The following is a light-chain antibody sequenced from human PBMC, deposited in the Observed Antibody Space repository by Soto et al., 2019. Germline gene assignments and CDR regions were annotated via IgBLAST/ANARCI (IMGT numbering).Light chain of an antibody. CDR1: QSVGSNY. J-gene: IGKJ4*01. CDR3: QPYNNWPLT. Sequence: EFVLTQSPGTLSLPPGERATLSCRASQSVGSNYLAWYQQKPGQAPRLLIYGASSRATGIPDRFSGSGSGTDFTLTISRLEPEDFAIYYCQPYNNWPLTFGGGTKVDIK. V-gene: IGKV3-20*01. CDR2: GAS.